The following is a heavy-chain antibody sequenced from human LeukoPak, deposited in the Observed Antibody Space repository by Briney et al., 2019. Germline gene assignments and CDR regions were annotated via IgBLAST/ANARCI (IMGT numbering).Heavy chain of an antibody. V-gene: IGHV3-9*01. CDR3: AKATPMATKFYSYSGMAV. Sequence: PGRSLRLSCAASGFTFRDYCMRWVRQAPGKGLEWVSGINWNGCRRDYADSVKGRFTISRDNAMTSLFLQMNSLRAEHTALHFCAKATPMATKFYSYSGMAVWAKGPRSPSP. CDR1: GFTFRDYC. CDR2: INWNGCRR. D-gene: IGHD5-24*01. J-gene: IGHJ6*02.